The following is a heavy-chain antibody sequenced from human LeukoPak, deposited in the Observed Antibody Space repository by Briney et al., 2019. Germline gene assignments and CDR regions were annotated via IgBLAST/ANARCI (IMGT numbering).Heavy chain of an antibody. D-gene: IGHD3-3*01. CDR3: ATSGYDFWSGYSLYYFDY. Sequence: SETLSLTCTVSGGAISSSSYYWGWIRQPPGKGLEWIGSIYYSGSTYYNPSLKSRVTISVDTSKNQFSLKLSSVTAADTAVYYCATSGYDFWSGYSLYYFDYWGQGTLVTVSS. J-gene: IGHJ4*02. CDR1: GGAISSSSYY. CDR2: IYYSGST. V-gene: IGHV4-39*01.